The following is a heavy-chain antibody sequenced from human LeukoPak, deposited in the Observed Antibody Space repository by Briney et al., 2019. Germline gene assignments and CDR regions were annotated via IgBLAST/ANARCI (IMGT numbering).Heavy chain of an antibody. V-gene: IGHV4-34*01. CDR1: GGSFSGYY. J-gene: IGHJ4*02. D-gene: IGHD4-17*01. Sequence: SETLSLTCAVYGGSFSGYYWSWIRQPPGKGLEWIGSIYYSGSTYYNPSLKSRVTISVDTSKNQFSLKLSSVTAADTAVYYCVGGSMTTVTGFDYWGQGTLVTVSS. CDR2: IYYSGST. CDR3: VGGSMTTVTGFDY.